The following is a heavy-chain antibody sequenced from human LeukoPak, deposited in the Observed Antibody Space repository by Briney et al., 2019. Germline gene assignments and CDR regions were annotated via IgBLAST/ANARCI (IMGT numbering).Heavy chain of an antibody. D-gene: IGHD1-26*01. V-gene: IGHV5-51*01. J-gene: IGHJ3*01. CDR1: GYSFTSYC. Sequence: GESLKISCKVSGYSFTSYCIGWVRQMPGKGLEWMGIIYPGDSGPTYSPSFQGQVTISADKSINTAYLQWSSLQASDTAMYYCGMSGDRVPLQDDVFDVWGQGTVVTVST. CDR2: IYPGDSGP. CDR3: GMSGDRVPLQDDVFDV.